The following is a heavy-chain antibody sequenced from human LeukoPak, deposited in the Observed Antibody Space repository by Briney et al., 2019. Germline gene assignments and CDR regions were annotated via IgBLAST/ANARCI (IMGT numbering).Heavy chain of an antibody. J-gene: IGHJ3*02. CDR3: AKCRRMVDAFDI. CDR1: GGSISSYY. CDR2: IYYSGST. D-gene: IGHD3-10*01. V-gene: IGHV4-59*01. Sequence: PSETLSLTCTVSGGSISSYYWSWIRQPPGKGLEWIGYIYYSGSTNYNPSLKSRVTISVDTSKNQFSLKLRSVTAADTAVYYCAKCRRMVDAFDIWGQGTMVTVSS.